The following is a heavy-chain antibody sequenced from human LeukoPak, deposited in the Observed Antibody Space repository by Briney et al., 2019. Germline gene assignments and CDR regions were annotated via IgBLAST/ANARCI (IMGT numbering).Heavy chain of an antibody. D-gene: IGHD2-21*02. CDR3: ARLGVVTGFDY. Sequence: PSETLSLTCAVSGYSISSGYYWGWIRQPPGKGLEWIGSIYHGGSTYYNPSLKSRVTISVDTSKNQFSLKLSSVTAADTAVYYCARLGVVTGFDYWGQGTLVTVSS. CDR1: GYSISSGYY. J-gene: IGHJ4*02. CDR2: IYHGGST. V-gene: IGHV4-38-2*01.